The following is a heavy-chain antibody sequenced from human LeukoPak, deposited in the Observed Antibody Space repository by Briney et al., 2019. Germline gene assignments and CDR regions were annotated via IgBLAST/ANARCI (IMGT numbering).Heavy chain of an antibody. CDR3: AIRVAAVAFTRNWFVP. J-gene: IGHJ5*02. Sequence: SEPLSLTCTVSGLSVSSSLMLWVWLPEPPGTALEWIGYIYYSGSANDTPSLKSRVTISVDTSKNQFSLKLSSVTAADTAVYYCAIRVAAVAFTRNWFVPWGQGTLVTVSS. V-gene: IGHV4-61*05. CDR1: GLSVSSSLML. CDR2: IYYSGSA. D-gene: IGHD2-15*01.